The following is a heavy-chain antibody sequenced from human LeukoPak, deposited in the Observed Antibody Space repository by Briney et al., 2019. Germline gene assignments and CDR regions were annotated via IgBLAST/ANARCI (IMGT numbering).Heavy chain of an antibody. CDR3: TRMTTGHDY. CDR2: INHSGYT. Sequence: SETLSLTCAVSGVSFDDYYWAWVRQTPGKVLEWIGEINHSGYTNDSPSLKSRATLSVDTSRKQFSLNLRSVTVADAGIYYCTRMTTGHDYWGQGTLVTVSS. V-gene: IGHV4-34*04. D-gene: IGHD4-17*01. CDR1: GVSFDDYY. J-gene: IGHJ4*02.